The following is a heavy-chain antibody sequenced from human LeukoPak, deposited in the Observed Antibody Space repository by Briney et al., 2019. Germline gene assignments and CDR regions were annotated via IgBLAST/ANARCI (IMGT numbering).Heavy chain of an antibody. Sequence: ASAKVSCKASGYTFTGYYMHWVRQAPGQGLEWMGWINPNSGGTNYAQKFQGWVTMTRDTSISTAYMELSRLRSDDTAVYYCARADYYDSSGPRYYYYGMDVWGQGTTVTVSS. D-gene: IGHD3-22*01. CDR2: INPNSGGT. V-gene: IGHV1-2*04. CDR1: GYTFTGYY. J-gene: IGHJ6*02. CDR3: ARADYYDSSGPRYYYYGMDV.